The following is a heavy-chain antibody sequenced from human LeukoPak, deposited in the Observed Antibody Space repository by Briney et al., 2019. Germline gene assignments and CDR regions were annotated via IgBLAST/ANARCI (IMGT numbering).Heavy chain of an antibody. Sequence: SETLSLTCTVSGGSISSGSYYWSWIRQPAGKGLEWIGRIYTSGSTNYNPSLKSPVPIAVYTAKEQLSLKLRSVTAADTAVYYSASGIAVAGSAFDYWGQGTLVTVSS. CDR3: ASGIAVAGSAFDY. CDR1: GGSISSGSYY. CDR2: IYTSGST. D-gene: IGHD6-19*01. V-gene: IGHV4-61*02. J-gene: IGHJ4*02.